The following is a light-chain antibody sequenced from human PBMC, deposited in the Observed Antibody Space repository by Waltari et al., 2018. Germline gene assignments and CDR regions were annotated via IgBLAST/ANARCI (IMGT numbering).Light chain of an antibody. Sequence: DIQMTQSPSSLSASVGDRVPITCRASQGISNWLAWYQQKPGKAPKLLIYRASNLETGVPSRFSGSGSGTDFTLTISSLQPEDIATYYCQQHDNSPWTFGQGTKVEIK. J-gene: IGKJ1*01. V-gene: IGKV1-33*01. CDR1: QGISNW. CDR3: QQHDNSPWT. CDR2: RAS.